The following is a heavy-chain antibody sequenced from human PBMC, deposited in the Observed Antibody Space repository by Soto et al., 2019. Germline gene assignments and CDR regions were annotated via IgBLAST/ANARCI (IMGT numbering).Heavy chain of an antibody. V-gene: IGHV1-46*01. J-gene: IGHJ6*02. Sequence: GASVKVSCKASGYTFTSYYMHWVRQTPGQGLEWMGIINPSGGSTSYAQKFQGRVTMTRDTSTSTVYMELSSLRSEDTAVYYCASPLNYDFWSGYPSRYCYGMDVWGQGTTVTVSS. CDR3: ASPLNYDFWSGYPSRYCYGMDV. CDR2: INPSGGST. D-gene: IGHD3-3*01. CDR1: GYTFTSYY.